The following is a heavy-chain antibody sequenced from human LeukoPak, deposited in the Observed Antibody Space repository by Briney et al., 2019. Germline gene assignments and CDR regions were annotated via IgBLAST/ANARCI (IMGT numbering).Heavy chain of an antibody. CDR1: GFTFSSYE. Sequence: GGSLRLSCAASGFTFSSYEMNWVRQAPGKGLEWVSYISSSGSTIYYADSVKGRFTISRDNAKNSLYLQMNSLRAEDTAVYYCARVSRYSYGYEHYYYGMDVWGKGTTVTGSS. D-gene: IGHD5-18*01. CDR3: ARVSRYSYGYEHYYYGMDV. CDR2: ISSSGSTI. J-gene: IGHJ6*04. V-gene: IGHV3-48*03.